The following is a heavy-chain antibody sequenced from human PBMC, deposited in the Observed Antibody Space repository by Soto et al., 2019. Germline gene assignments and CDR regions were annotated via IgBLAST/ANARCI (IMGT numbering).Heavy chain of an antibody. CDR2: IYYSGNT. Sequence: PSETLSLTCTVSRGSISSGGYYWKWIRQHPGKGLEWIGYIYYSGNTYYNPSLKSRVTISVDTSKDQFSLKLTSVTAADTAIYYCARQPFCTSAKCYRGSYYYYYAMDVWGQGTTVTV. J-gene: IGHJ6*02. V-gene: IGHV4-31*03. CDR1: RGSISSGGYY. D-gene: IGHD2-2*02. CDR3: ARQPFCTSAKCYRGSYYYYYAMDV.